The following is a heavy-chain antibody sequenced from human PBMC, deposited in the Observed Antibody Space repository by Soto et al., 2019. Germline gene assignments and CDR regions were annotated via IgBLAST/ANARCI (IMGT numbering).Heavy chain of an antibody. CDR3: ARESSVGYCITTTCPKPFYYYAMDV. D-gene: IGHD2-2*01. CDR2: IIPIFGTP. Sequence: SVKVSCKASGGTFTNYAFSWVRQAPGQGLEWMGGIIPIFGTPDYAQKFQGRVTITADESTRTASMELSSLRSDDTAVYYCARESSVGYCITTTCPKPFYYYAMDVWGQGTTVTVSS. V-gene: IGHV1-69*13. J-gene: IGHJ6*02. CDR1: GGTFTNYA.